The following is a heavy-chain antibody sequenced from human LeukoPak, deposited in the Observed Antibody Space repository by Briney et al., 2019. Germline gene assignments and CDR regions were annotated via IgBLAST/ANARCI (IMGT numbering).Heavy chain of an antibody. Sequence: PGGSLRLSCAASGFTFSSYWMSWVRQAPGKGLEWVANIKQDGSEKYYVDSVKGRFTISRDNAKNSLYLQMNSLRAEDTAVYYCASLEGSGYYAEAGTNDAFDIWGQGTMVTVSS. J-gene: IGHJ3*02. V-gene: IGHV3-7*01. CDR3: ASLEGSGYYAEAGTNDAFDI. D-gene: IGHD3-22*01. CDR1: GFTFSSYW. CDR2: IKQDGSEK.